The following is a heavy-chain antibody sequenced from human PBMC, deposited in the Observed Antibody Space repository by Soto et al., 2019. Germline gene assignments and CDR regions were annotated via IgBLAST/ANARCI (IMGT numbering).Heavy chain of an antibody. CDR1: GASITNFY. V-gene: IGHV4-4*07. Sequence: SETLSLTCPVSGASITNFYWSWIRQSARKGLEWIGRIYTRGSTDYNPSLKSRVTMSIDTSKNQLSLTLSSVTAADTAVYYCAKGVAYYFDSWGQGILLTVYS. CDR3: AKGVAYYFDS. D-gene: IGHD2-15*01. J-gene: IGHJ4*02. CDR2: IYTRGST.